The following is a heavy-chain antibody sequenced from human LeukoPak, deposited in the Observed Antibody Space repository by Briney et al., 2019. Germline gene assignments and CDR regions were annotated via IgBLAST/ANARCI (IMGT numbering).Heavy chain of an antibody. J-gene: IGHJ5*02. CDR2: ISGGGGST. Sequence: PGGSLRLSCAASGFTFSSYWMTWVRQAPGKGPEWVSAISGGGGSTYYSDSVKGRFAISRDNSKHTLYLQMTSLTAEDTAVYYCAKAVDCSGGTCYSRWFDPWGQGTLVTVSS. V-gene: IGHV3-23*01. CDR3: AKAVDCSGGTCYSRWFDP. D-gene: IGHD2-15*01. CDR1: GFTFSSYW.